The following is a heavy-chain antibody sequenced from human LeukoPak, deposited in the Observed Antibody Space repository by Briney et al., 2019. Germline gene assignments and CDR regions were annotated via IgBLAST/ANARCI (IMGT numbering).Heavy chain of an antibody. J-gene: IGHJ6*03. V-gene: IGHV3-NL1*01. CDR2: ISGSGSIT. Sequence: GGSLRLSCAASGFTFSSYGMHWVRQAPGKGLEWVSVISGSGSITYYADSVKGRFTITRDNSKNTLHLQMNRLRAEDTAVYYCARDYPYSYYMNVWGSGTTVTVSS. CDR3: ARDYPYSYYMNV. D-gene: IGHD4-11*01. CDR1: GFTFSSYG.